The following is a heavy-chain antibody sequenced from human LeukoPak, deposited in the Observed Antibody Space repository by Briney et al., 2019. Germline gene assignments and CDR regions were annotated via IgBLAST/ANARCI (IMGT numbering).Heavy chain of an antibody. CDR3: ARVSEDTAMVSAVWYMDV. D-gene: IGHD5-18*01. J-gene: IGHJ6*03. V-gene: IGHV1-69*06. Sequence: SVKVSCKASGGTFSSYAISWVRQAPGQGLEWMGGIIPIFGTANYAQKFQGRVTITADKSTSTAYMELSSLRSEDTAVYYCARVSEDTAMVSAVWYMDVWGKGTTVTVSS. CDR1: GGTFSSYA. CDR2: IIPIFGTA.